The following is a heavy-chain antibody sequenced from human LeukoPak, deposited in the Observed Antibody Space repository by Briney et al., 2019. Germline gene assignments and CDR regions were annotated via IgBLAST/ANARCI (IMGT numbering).Heavy chain of an antibody. CDR3: ARDQEGYAPHGGYYYGMDV. Sequence: GGSLRLSCAASGFTFSSYAMHWVRQAPGKGLEWVAVISYDGSNKYYADSVKGRFTISRDNSKNTLYLQMNSLRAEDTAVYYCARDQEGYAPHGGYYYGMDVWGQGTTVTVSS. V-gene: IGHV3-30-3*01. J-gene: IGHJ6*02. CDR2: ISYDGSNK. D-gene: IGHD4-23*01. CDR1: GFTFSSYA.